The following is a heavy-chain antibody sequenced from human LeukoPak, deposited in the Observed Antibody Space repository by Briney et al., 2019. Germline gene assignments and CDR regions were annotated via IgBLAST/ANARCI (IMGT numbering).Heavy chain of an antibody. J-gene: IGHJ4*02. CDR2: ISYDGSSK. Sequence: GGSLRLSCAASGFTFSSYGMHWVRQAPGKGLEWVAVISYDGSSKYYADSVKGRFTISRDNSKNTLYLQMNSRRAEDTAVYYCARDTYDILTGPRDIIDYWGQGTLVTVSS. D-gene: IGHD3-9*01. CDR1: GFTFSSYG. CDR3: ARDTYDILTGPRDIIDY. V-gene: IGHV3-30*03.